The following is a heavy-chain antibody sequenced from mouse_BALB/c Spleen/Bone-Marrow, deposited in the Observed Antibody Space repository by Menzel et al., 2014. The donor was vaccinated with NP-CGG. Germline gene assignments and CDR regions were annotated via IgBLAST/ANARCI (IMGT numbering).Heavy chain of an antibody. D-gene: IGHD1-1*01. CDR2: IDPANGNT. Sequence: VQLKDSGAELVKPGASVKLSYTASGFNIKDTYMHWVKQRPEQGLEWIGRIDPANGNTKYDPKFQGKATITADTSSNTAYLQLSSLTSEDTAVYYCASYYYGSSSFAYWGQGTLVTVSA. CDR3: ASYYYGSSSFAY. J-gene: IGHJ3*01. V-gene: IGHV14-3*02. CDR1: GFNIKDTY.